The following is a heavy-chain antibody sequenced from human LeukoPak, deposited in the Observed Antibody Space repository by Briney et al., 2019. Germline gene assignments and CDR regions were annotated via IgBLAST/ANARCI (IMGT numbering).Heavy chain of an antibody. CDR3: AKDCSGSGSLYDY. CDR2: ISVSGGTT. Sequence: GGSLRLSCAGSGFTFSSYSMGWVRQAPGKGLEWVSSISVSGGTTYYADSVKGRFTISRDNSKNTLYLQMNSLRAEDTAIYYCAKDCSGSGSLYDYWGQGTLVTVSS. J-gene: IGHJ4*02. V-gene: IGHV3-23*01. CDR1: GFTFSSYS. D-gene: IGHD1-26*01.